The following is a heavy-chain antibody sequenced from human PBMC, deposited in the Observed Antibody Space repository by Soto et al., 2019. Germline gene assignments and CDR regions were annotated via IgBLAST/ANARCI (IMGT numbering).Heavy chain of an antibody. D-gene: IGHD6-19*01. J-gene: IGHJ4*02. CDR1: GFTFISSF. CDR3: ARYFRGSGRYFFDY. CDR2: INQDGGGT. Sequence: GALRLSCVASGFTFISSFMGWVRQAPGKGLEWVANINQDGGGTYYVDSVEGRFTISRDNAKDSLYLQMNSLRGEDTAVYYCARYFRGSGRYFFDYWGQGTLVTVSS. V-gene: IGHV3-7*03.